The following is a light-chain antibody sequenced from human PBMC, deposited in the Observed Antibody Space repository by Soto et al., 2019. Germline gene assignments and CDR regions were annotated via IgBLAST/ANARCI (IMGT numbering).Light chain of an antibody. V-gene: IGLV2-14*01. J-gene: IGLJ2*01. CDR2: EVS. CDR3: SSYTSSSTVV. Sequence: QSALTQPASVSGSPGQSTTISRTGTSSDVGGYKYVSWYQHHPGKAPKLLIYEVSNRPSGVSDRFSGSKSGNTASLTISGLQADDEGDDYRSSYTSSSTVVFGGGTQVTVL. CDR1: SSDVGGYKY.